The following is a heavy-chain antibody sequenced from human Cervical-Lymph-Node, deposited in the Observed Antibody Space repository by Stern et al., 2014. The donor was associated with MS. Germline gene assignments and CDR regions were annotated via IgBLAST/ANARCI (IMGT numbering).Heavy chain of an antibody. Sequence: EVQLVESGAEVKKPGESLKISCKASGYSFSSFWIGWVRKMPGRGLEWMGIIYPGESDIRDSPSFQGQGTLSADRALSTPLLQWSSLKAADTATYYCARHDASGWARAADAFKFWGQGTAVTVSS. J-gene: IGHJ3*01. V-gene: IGHV5-51*01. CDR3: ARHDASGWARAADAFKF. CDR1: GYSFSSFW. CDR2: IYPGESDI. D-gene: IGHD6-19*01.